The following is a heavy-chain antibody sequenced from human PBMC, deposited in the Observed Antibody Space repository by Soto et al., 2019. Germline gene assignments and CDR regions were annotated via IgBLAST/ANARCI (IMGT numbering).Heavy chain of an antibody. Sequence: GGSLRLSCAASGFTFDDYTMHWVRQAPGKGLEWVSLISWDGGSTYYADSVKGRFTISRDNSKNSLYLQMNSLRTEDAALYYCAKDWGGSFYYGMDVWGQGTTVTVSS. V-gene: IGHV3-43*01. J-gene: IGHJ6*02. D-gene: IGHD2-15*01. CDR2: ISWDGGST. CDR3: AKDWGGSFYYGMDV. CDR1: GFTFDDYT.